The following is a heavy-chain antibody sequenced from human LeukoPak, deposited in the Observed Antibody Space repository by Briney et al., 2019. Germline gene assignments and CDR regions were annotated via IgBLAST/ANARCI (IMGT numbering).Heavy chain of an antibody. D-gene: IGHD6-19*01. CDR1: GGSISSSSYY. CDR2: IYYSGST. V-gene: IGHV4-39*01. CDR3: AGGSSGRCDAFDI. Sequence: SETLSLTCTVSGGSISSSSYYWGWIRQPPGKGLEWIGSIYYSGSTYYNPSLKSRVTISVDTSKNQFSLKLSSVTAADTAVYYCAGGSSGRCDAFDIWGQGTMVTVSS. J-gene: IGHJ3*02.